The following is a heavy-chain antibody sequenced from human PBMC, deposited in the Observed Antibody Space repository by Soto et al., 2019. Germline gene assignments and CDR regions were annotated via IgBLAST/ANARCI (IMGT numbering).Heavy chain of an antibody. CDR3: AREAAVMAAAGPDY. CDR2: IYYSGST. D-gene: IGHD6-13*01. CDR1: GGSISSGGYY. V-gene: IGHV4-31*03. Sequence: TLSLTCTVSGGSISSGGYYWSWIRQHPGKGLEWIGYIYYSGSTYYNPSLKSRVTISVDTSKNQFSLKLRSDDTAVYYWAREAAVMAAAGPDYWGQGTLVTVSS. J-gene: IGHJ4*02.